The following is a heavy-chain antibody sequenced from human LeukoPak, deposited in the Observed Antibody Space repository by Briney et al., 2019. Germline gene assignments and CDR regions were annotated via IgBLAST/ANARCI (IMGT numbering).Heavy chain of an antibody. CDR1: GYSISSGYY. Sequence: SETLSLTCTVSGYSISSGYYWGWIRQPPGKGLEWIGRTYHTGSTYYNPSLKSRVTISVDTSKNQFSLKLSSVAAADTAVYYCARRGNYDSSSFDDWGQGTLVTVSS. D-gene: IGHD3-22*01. CDR3: ARRGNYDSSSFDD. CDR2: TYHTGST. V-gene: IGHV4-38-2*02. J-gene: IGHJ4*02.